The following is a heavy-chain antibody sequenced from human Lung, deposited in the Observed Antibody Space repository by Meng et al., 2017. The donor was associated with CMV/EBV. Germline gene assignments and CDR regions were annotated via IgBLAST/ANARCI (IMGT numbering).Heavy chain of an antibody. V-gene: IGHV1-2*02. J-gene: IGHJ4*02. CDR1: GYTFTGYY. CDR2: INPNSGGT. Sequence: CKSSGYTFTGYYMHWVRQAPGQGLEWMGWINPNSGGTNYAQKFQGRVTMTRDTSISTAYMELSRLRSDDTAVYYCARDHPDYGGNAGYWGQGTLVTVSS. CDR3: ARDHPDYGGNAGY. D-gene: IGHD4-23*01.